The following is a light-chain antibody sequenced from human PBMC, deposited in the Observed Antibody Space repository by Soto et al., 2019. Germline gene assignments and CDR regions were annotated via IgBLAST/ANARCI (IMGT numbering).Light chain of an antibody. CDR3: SSYTSSILYV. V-gene: IGLV2-14*01. Sequence: QSVLTQPASMSGSPGQSITISCTGTSSDVGGYNYVSWYQQYPGKAPKLMIYEVSNRPSGVSDRFSGSKSGNTASLTISGLQAEDEADYYCSSYTSSILYVFGTGTKLTVL. CDR1: SSDVGGYNY. CDR2: EVS. J-gene: IGLJ1*01.